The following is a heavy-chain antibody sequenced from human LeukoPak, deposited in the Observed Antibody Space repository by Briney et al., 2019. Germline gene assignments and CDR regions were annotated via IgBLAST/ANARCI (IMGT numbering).Heavy chain of an antibody. CDR3: ARGRNMIVVAKSFDY. CDR2: ISSSSNYI. CDR1: GFTFSSYN. J-gene: IGHJ4*02. D-gene: IGHD3-22*01. V-gene: IGHV3-21*01. Sequence: GGSLRLSCAASGFTFSSYNMNWVRQAPGKGLEWVSSISSSSNYIYYADSVKGRFSISRDNAKNSLYLQMNSLRAEDTAVYYCARGRNMIVVAKSFDYWGQGTLVTVSS.